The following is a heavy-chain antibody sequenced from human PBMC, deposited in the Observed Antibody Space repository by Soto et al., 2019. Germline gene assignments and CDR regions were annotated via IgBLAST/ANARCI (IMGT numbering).Heavy chain of an antibody. CDR2: ISAYNGNT. D-gene: IGHD3-10*01. CDR3: ASTSYGSGSYYNDY. Sequence: ASVKVSCKASGYTFTSYGISWVRQAPGQGLEWMGWISAYNGNTNYAQKLQGRVTMTTDTSTSTAYMELRSLRSDDTAVYYCASTSYGSGSYYNDYWGQGTLVTVSS. CDR1: GYTFTSYG. V-gene: IGHV1-18*01. J-gene: IGHJ4*02.